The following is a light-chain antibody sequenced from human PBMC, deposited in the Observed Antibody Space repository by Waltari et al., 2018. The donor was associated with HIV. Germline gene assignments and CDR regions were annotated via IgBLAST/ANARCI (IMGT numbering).Light chain of an antibody. CDR3: QAWDSTSAFV. CDR2: QDT. V-gene: IGLV3-1*01. Sequence: SYELTQAPSLSVSPGQTVSIDCSGDKFGNKNVCWYQQRPGQSPVLVLYQDTTRSSGIPERFSGSKAGNTATLTISAAQAMDEAEYHCQAWDSTSAFVFGTGTKVTVL. CDR1: KFGNKN. J-gene: IGLJ1*01.